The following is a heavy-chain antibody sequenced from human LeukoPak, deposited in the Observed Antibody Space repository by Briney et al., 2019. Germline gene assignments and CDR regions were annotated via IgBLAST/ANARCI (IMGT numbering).Heavy chain of an antibody. CDR3: ARGVVVVPAARWFDP. CDR2: ISSSSSDI. D-gene: IGHD2-2*01. V-gene: IGHV3-21*01. Sequence: GGSLRLSCAASGFTFSSYSMNWVRQAPGKGLEWVSSISSSSSDIYYADSVKGRVTISRDNAKNSLYLQMTSLRAEDTAVYYCARGVVVVPAARWFDPCGQGTLVTVSS. J-gene: IGHJ5*02. CDR1: GFTFSSYS.